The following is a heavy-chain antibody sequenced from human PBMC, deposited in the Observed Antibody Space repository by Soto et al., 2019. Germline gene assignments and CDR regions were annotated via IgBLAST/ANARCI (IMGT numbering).Heavy chain of an antibody. J-gene: IGHJ4*02. Sequence: QVQLVQSGAEVKKPGSSVKVSCKASGGTFSSYTISWVRQAPGQGLEWMGRIIPILGLANYAQKFQGRVTMTADKSTSTAYMELSSLRSKDTAVYDCAGGIAAAGTGNCFDYWGQGTMVTVSS. V-gene: IGHV1-69*02. D-gene: IGHD6-13*01. CDR3: AGGIAAAGTGNCFDY. CDR1: GGTFSSYT. CDR2: IIPILGLA.